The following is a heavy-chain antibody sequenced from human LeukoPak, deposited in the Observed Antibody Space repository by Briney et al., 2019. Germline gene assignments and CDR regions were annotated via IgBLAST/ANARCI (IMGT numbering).Heavy chain of an antibody. CDR1: GGSITSGSYY. CDR3: SRQVADYEFAY. V-gene: IGHV4-61*02. Sequence: TLSLTCTVSGGSITSGSYYWSWIRQPAGKGLEWIGRIYISGSTNYSPSLKSRVTISVDTSKNQFSLKLTSVTATDTAVYYCSRQVADYEFAYWGQGTLVTVSS. CDR2: IYISGST. J-gene: IGHJ4*02. D-gene: IGHD4-17*01.